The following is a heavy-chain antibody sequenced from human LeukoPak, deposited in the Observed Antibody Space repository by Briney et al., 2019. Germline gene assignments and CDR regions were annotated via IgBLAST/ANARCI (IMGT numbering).Heavy chain of an antibody. CDR1: GGSISSSNYY. CDR3: ARQHITIFGVVTHSPGWFDP. Sequence: RSSETLSLTCTVSGGSISSSNYYWGWIRQPPGKGLEWIGYIYHSGSTYYNPSLKSRVTISVDRSKNQFSLKLSSVTAADTAVYYCARQHITIFGVVTHSPGWFDPWGQGTLVTVSS. D-gene: IGHD3-3*01. J-gene: IGHJ5*02. CDR2: IYHSGST. V-gene: IGHV4-30-2*01.